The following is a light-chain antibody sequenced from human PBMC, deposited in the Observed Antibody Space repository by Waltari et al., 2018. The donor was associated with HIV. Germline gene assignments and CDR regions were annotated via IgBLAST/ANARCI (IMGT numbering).Light chain of an antibody. CDR2: FGS. CDR1: QSLLHSDGKNY. V-gene: IGKV2-28*01. J-gene: IGKJ1*01. Sequence: DSVLPQSPLTLPVTPGEPASISCRSRQSLLHSDGKNYLDWYLQKPGQSPQRLIYFGSNRASGVPDRVSGSGSGTDFALKISRGEAEDVGVYYCMQTLQTPRTFGPGTKVEI. CDR3: MQTLQTPRT.